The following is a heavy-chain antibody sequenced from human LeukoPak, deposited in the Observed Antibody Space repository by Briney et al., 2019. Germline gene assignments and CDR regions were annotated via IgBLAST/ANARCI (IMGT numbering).Heavy chain of an antibody. V-gene: IGHV3-23*01. D-gene: IGHD4-17*01. CDR2: IRGSSGST. CDR3: AKLLNDYGDYYFDY. Sequence: GGSLRLSCAASGFTFRIYAMSWVRQAPGKGLEWVSAIRGSSGSTYYADSVKGRFTISRDNSKNTLYLQTNNLRAEDTAVYYCAKLLNDYGDYYFDYWGQGTLVTVSS. CDR1: GFTFRIYA. J-gene: IGHJ4*02.